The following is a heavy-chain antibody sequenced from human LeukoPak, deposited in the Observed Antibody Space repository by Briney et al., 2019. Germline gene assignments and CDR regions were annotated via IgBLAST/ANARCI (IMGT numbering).Heavy chain of an antibody. Sequence: SETLSLTCTVFGGSISSYYWSWIRQPPGKGLEWIGYIYYSGSTNYNPSLKSRVTISVDTSKNQFSLKLSSVTAADTAVYYCARGYYGPPPGFLWFDPWGQGTLVTVSS. CDR2: IYYSGST. CDR1: GGSISSYY. V-gene: IGHV4-59*01. CDR3: ARGYYGPPPGFLWFDP. J-gene: IGHJ5*02. D-gene: IGHD3-10*01.